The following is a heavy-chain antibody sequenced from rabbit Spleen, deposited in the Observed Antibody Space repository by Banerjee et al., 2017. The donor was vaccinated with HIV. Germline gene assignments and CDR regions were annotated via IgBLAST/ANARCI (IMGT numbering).Heavy chain of an antibody. Sequence: QEQLEESGGGLVKPGASLTLTCTASGVSFSSNHYMCWVRQAPGKGLEWIACIDAGSSGFTYFASWAKGRFTCSKTSSTTVTLQMTSLTAADTATYFCARSTYGYDDYGDLYYAAMDLWGQGTLVTVS. CDR1: GVSFSSNHY. CDR2: IDAGSSGFT. D-gene: IGHD2-1*01. V-gene: IGHV1S45*01. J-gene: IGHJ6*01. CDR3: ARSTYGYDDYGDLYYAAMDL.